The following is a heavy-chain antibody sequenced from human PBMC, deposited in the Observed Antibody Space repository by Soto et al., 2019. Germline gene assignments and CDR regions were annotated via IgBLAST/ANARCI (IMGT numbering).Heavy chain of an antibody. CDR2: INHSGST. Sequence: QVQLQQWGAGLLKPSETLSLTCAVYGGSFSGYYWSWIRQPPGKGLEWIGEINHSGSTNYNPSLKRRVTIAVDTSKNQFSRKLSSVTAADTAVYYCARQLDTDDYYFDDWGQGTLVTVSS. J-gene: IGHJ4*02. V-gene: IGHV4-34*01. CDR3: ARQLDTDDYYFDD. D-gene: IGHD6-13*01. CDR1: GGSFSGYY.